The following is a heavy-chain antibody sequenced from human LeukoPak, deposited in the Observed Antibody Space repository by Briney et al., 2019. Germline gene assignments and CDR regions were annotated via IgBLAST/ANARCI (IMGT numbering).Heavy chain of an antibody. Sequence: PGRSLRLSCAASGFTFSSYGMHWVRQAPGKGLEWVAVIWYDGSNKYYADSVKGRFTISRDNSKNTLYLQMNSLRAEDTAVYYCARKTTVTYYFDYWGQGTLVTVSS. V-gene: IGHV3-33*01. CDR3: ARKTTVTYYFDY. CDR1: GFTFSSYG. D-gene: IGHD4-11*01. CDR2: IWYDGSNK. J-gene: IGHJ4*02.